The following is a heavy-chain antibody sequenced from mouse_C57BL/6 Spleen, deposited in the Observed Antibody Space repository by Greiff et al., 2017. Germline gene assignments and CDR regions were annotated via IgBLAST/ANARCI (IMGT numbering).Heavy chain of an antibody. CDR2: IDPSDSYT. V-gene: IGHV1-69*01. CDR1: GSTFTSYW. J-gene: IGHJ1*03. Sequence: QVQLQQPGAELVMPGASVKLSCKASGSTFTSYWMHWVKQRPGQGLEWIGEIDPSDSYTNYNQKFKGKSTLTVDKSSSTAYMQLSSLTSEDSAVYYCARGYFDVWGTGTTVTVSS. CDR3: ARGYFDV.